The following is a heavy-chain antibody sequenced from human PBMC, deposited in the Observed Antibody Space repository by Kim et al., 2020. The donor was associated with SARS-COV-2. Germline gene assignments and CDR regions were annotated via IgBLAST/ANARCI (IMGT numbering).Heavy chain of an antibody. J-gene: IGHJ3*02. CDR3: ARVVNQLLYDAFDI. D-gene: IGHD2-2*01. Sequence: NPSLRSRVTIAVDTSKNQFSLKLSSVTAADTAVYYCARVVNQLLYDAFDIWGQGTMVTVSS. V-gene: IGHV4-30-2*05.